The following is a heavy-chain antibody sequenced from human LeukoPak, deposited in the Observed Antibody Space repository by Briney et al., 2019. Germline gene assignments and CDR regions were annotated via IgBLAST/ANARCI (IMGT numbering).Heavy chain of an antibody. CDR1: GYTFTGYY. CDR2: INPNSGGT. D-gene: IGHD3-22*01. J-gene: IGHJ4*02. CDR3: ARRDLDYYDSSGYLDY. V-gene: IGHV1-2*02. Sequence: ASVKVSCKASGYTFTGYYMHWVRQAPGQGLEWMGWINPNSGGTNYAQKFQGRVTMTRDTSISTAYMELSRLRSDDTAVYYCARRDLDYYDSSGYLDYWGQGTLVTVSS.